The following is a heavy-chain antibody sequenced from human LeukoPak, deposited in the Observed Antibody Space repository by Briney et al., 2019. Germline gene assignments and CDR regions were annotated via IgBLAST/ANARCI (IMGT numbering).Heavy chain of an antibody. J-gene: IGHJ4*02. V-gene: IGHV4-59*01. CDR3: ARGGYSDVAALIDY. Sequence: SETLSLTCTVSGGSISNYYWNWFRQTPGKGLEWIGYIYYSGSTNYNPSLKSRVTISVDTSKNHFSLKLSSVTAADTAVYYCARGGYSDVAALIDYWGQGTLVTVSS. D-gene: IGHD5-18*01. CDR2: IYYSGST. CDR1: GGSISNYY.